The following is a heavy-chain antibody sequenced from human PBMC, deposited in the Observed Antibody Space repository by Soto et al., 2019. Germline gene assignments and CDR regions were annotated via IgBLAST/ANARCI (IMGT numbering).Heavy chain of an antibody. J-gene: IGHJ5*02. D-gene: IGHD6-13*01. Sequence: QVTVKESGPVLVKPTETLTLTCTVSGFSLSNAGLGVSWIRQPPGKALEWLAHIFSNDENSYSTSLKSRLTISKDTSKSQVVLTMTNMAAVDTATYYCASTYSTSWYWFDPWGQGTLVTVSS. CDR1: GFSLSNAGLG. CDR2: IFSNDEN. CDR3: ASTYSTSWYWFDP. V-gene: IGHV2-26*04.